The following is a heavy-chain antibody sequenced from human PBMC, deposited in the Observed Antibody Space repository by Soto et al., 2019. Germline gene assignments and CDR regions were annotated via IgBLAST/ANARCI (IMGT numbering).Heavy chain of an antibody. J-gene: IGHJ6*02. CDR2: INPNSGGT. CDR1: GYTFTGYY. CDR3: ARDGGYCSGGSCYDYYYYYGMDV. Sequence: ASVKVSCKASGYTFTGYYMHWVRQAPGQGLKWMGWINPNSGGTNYAQKFQGRVTMTRDTSISTAYMELSRLRSDDTAVYYCARDGGYCSGGSCYDYYYYYGMDVWGQGTTVTVSS. D-gene: IGHD2-15*01. V-gene: IGHV1-2*02.